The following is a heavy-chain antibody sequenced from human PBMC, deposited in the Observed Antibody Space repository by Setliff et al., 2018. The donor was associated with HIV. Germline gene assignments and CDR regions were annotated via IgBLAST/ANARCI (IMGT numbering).Heavy chain of an antibody. CDR3: AYTSITTRRFDY. CDR1: GSIFTGYY. CDR2: ISAHSGST. D-gene: IGHD1-1*01. J-gene: IGHJ4*02. Sequence: ASVKVSCKASGSIFTGYYIHWVRQAPGQGLEWMARISAHSGSTDYLQSLQGRVTVTRDTSINTAYLDLRGLSSDDTAIYFCAYTSITTRRFDYWGQGTLVTVSS. V-gene: IGHV1-2*06.